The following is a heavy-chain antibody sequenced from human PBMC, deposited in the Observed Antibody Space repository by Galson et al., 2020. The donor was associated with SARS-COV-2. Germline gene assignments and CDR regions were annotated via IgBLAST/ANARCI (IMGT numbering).Heavy chain of an antibody. V-gene: IGHV1-8*01. D-gene: IGHD2-2*01. CDR3: ARAIDCTTISCLRPFDP. Sequence: ASVKVSCEASGYNFITHDIHWVRQVAGQGLEWMGWMNPTSGNTGYAQRFQHRLTLTRDTFIRTAYMELNSLRSDDTAVYYCARAIDCTTISCLRPFDPWGQGTLVTVSS. CDR1: GYNFITHD. CDR2: MNPTSGNT. J-gene: IGHJ5*02.